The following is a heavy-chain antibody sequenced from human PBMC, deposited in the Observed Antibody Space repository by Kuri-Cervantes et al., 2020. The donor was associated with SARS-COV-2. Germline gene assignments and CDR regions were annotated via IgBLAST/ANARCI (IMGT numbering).Heavy chain of an antibody. Sequence: SETLSLTCPVSGGSLASDTYYWGWIRQSPGKGLEWIGSIFSNGSPYYNPSLKSRVTISVDTSKNQCSLKLISVTAADTGVYYCARRLRGTTVTNGKLTNFLDLWGQGTMVTVSS. J-gene: IGHJ3*01. CDR3: ARRLRGTTVTNGKLTNFLDL. CDR1: GGSLASDTYY. CDR2: IFSNGSP. V-gene: IGHV4-39*01. D-gene: IGHD4-17*01.